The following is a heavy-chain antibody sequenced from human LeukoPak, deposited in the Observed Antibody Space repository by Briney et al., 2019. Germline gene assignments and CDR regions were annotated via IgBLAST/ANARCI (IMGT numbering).Heavy chain of an antibody. Sequence: GGSLRLSCAASGFTFSSHWMSWVRQAPGKGLEWVANINQDGSEKYYVDSVRGRFTISRDNAKNSLYLQMNSLRAEDTAVYYCARAPRYWGQGTLVTVSS. J-gene: IGHJ4*02. CDR1: GFTFSSHW. V-gene: IGHV3-7*01. CDR2: INQDGSEK. CDR3: ARAPRY.